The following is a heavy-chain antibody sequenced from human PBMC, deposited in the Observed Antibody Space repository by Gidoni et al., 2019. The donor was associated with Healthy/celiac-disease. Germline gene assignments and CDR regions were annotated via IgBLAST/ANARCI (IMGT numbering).Heavy chain of an antibody. J-gene: IGHJ4*02. Sequence: EVQLLESGGGLVKPGGSLRLSCAASGFTFISYSMNWVRQAPGKGLEWVSSIRSSSSYIYDADSVKGRFTISRDNAKNSLYLQRNSLRAEDTAVYYCARERGIADPVWKAFDYWGQGTLVTVSS. CDR3: ARERGIADPVWKAFDY. D-gene: IGHD6-13*01. CDR1: GFTFISYS. V-gene: IGHV3-21*01. CDR2: IRSSSSYI.